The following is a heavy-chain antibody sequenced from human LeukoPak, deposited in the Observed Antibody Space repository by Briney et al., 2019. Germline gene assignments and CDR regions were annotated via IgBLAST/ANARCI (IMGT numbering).Heavy chain of an antibody. D-gene: IGHD6-19*01. Sequence: PSETLSLTCTVSGGSISSYYWSWIRQPPGKGLEWIGYIYYSGSTNYNPSLKSRVTISVDTSKNQFSLKLSSVTAVDTAVYYCARWVAVADAFDIWGQGTMVTVSS. J-gene: IGHJ3*02. CDR2: IYYSGST. CDR1: GGSISSYY. V-gene: IGHV4-59*08. CDR3: ARWVAVADAFDI.